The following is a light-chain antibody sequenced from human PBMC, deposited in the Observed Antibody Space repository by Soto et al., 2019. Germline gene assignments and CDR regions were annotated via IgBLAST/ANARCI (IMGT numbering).Light chain of an antibody. CDR1: RSNIGAGYD. CDR3: QSYDSSLSGSRV. Sequence: QSVLTQPPSVSGAPGQRVTISCTGSRSNIGAGYDVHWYQQLPGTAPKLLIYGNSNRPSGVPDRFSGPKSGTAASLAITGLKAEDEADYYCQSYDSSLSGSRVFGTGTKLTVL. J-gene: IGLJ1*01. V-gene: IGLV1-40*01. CDR2: GNS.